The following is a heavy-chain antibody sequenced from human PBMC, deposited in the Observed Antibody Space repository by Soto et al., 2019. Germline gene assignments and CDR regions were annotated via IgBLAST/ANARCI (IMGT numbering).Heavy chain of an antibody. CDR2: VDTVGGT. Sequence: PGGSLRLSCAASGFIFSSHDMHWVRQASGKGLEWVSVVDTVGGTYYSGFVKGRFTISRENAKNSLYLQMNSLRAEDTAVYYCARESAGCSGCCHKPLDYWGQRILVTVSS. D-gene: IGHD2-15*01. CDR3: ARESAGCSGCCHKPLDY. J-gene: IGHJ4*02. CDR1: GFIFSSHD. V-gene: IGHV3-13*01.